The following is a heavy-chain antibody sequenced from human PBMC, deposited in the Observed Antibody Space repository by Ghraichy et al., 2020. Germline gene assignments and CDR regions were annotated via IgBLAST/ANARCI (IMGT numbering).Heavy chain of an antibody. CDR1: GFTFTSHW. CDR3: TRGERKGVHPIVAAGTSLY. D-gene: IGHD6-13*01. V-gene: IGHV3-7*03. J-gene: IGHJ4*02. Sequence: GGSLRLSCAASGFTFTSHWMNWVRQAPGKGLEWVANMNQDGSEKYYVDSVKGRFTISRDNARNSLYLQMNSLRAEDTAVYFCTRGERKGVHPIVAAGTSLYWGQGTLVTVSS. CDR2: MNQDGSEK.